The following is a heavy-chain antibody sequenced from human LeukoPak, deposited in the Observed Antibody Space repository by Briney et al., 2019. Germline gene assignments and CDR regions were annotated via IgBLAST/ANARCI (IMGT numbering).Heavy chain of an antibody. J-gene: IGHJ4*02. D-gene: IGHD1-26*01. Sequence: GGSLRLSCAASGFTFSSYGMHWVRQAPGKGLEWVTFISYDGNNRKYADSVAGRFTISRDNSKNTLYLEMNSLRDEDTAVYYCASSGSYRFDYWGQGTLVTVSS. V-gene: IGHV3-30*03. CDR1: GFTFSSYG. CDR3: ASSGSYRFDY. CDR2: ISYDGNNR.